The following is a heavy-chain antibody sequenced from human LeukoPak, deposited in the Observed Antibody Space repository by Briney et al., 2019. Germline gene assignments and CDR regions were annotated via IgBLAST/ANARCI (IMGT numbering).Heavy chain of an antibody. D-gene: IGHD1-1*01. V-gene: IGHV3-23*01. CDR2: LSGSGAGT. J-gene: IGHJ6*02. Sequence: GGSLRLPFAPSGFPFNSYPMPGPPRAPGKGLEWVSALSGSGAGTYYADSVKGRFTISRDNYKSTLYLQMNSLRAEDTAIYHCATYINWVAGDVWGQGTTVIVSS. CDR3: ATYINWVAGDV. CDR1: GFPFNSYP.